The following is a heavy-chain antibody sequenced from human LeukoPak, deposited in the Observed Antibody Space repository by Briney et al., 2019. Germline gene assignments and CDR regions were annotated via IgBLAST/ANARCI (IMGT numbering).Heavy chain of an antibody. CDR3: ARVSSPWSPRDAFDI. D-gene: IGHD1-26*01. Sequence: SQTLSLTCAISGDSVSSNSATWNWIRQSPSRGLEWLGRTYYKSRWYNDYAVSVKSRITINSDTSKNQFSLQLNSVTPEDTAVYYCARVSSPWSPRDAFDIWGQGTMVTVSS. CDR1: GDSVSSNSAT. CDR2: TYYKSRWYN. J-gene: IGHJ3*02. V-gene: IGHV6-1*01.